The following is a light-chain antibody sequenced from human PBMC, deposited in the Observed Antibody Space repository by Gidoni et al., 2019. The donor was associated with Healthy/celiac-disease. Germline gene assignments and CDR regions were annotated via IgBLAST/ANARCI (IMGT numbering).Light chain of an antibody. Sequence: IVLTPSPATLSLSPGERATLSCRASQSVSSYLAWYQQKPGQAPRLLIYDASNRATGIPARFSGSGSGTDFTLTISSLEPEDFAVDYCQQRSNWPPYTLGQGTKLEIK. V-gene: IGKV3-11*01. CDR2: DAS. CDR3: QQRSNWPPYT. CDR1: QSVSSY. J-gene: IGKJ2*01.